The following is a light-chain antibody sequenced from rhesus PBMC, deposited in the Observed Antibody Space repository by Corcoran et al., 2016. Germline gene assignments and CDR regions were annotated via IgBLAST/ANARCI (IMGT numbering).Light chain of an antibody. CDR2: KAS. V-gene: IGKV1-22*01. CDR3: QQYNSSPYS. Sequence: DIQMTQSPSSLSASVGDTVTITCRASQSISSWLAWYQQKPGKAPNLLIDKASTLQSGVPSRFSGSGSGTDFTLTISSLQSEDFATYYCQQYNSSPYSFGQGTKVEIK. J-gene: IGKJ2*01. CDR1: QSISSW.